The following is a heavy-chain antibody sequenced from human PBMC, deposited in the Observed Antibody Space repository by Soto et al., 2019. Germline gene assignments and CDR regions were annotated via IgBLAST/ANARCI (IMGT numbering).Heavy chain of an antibody. J-gene: IGHJ5*02. D-gene: IGHD3-3*01. CDR1: DHTISQFY. CDR3: ARERRGRIFGAFVP. CDR2: INYSGIT. V-gene: IGHV4-59*01. Sequence: SENLSLTFTVSDHTISQFYWSWIRQPPGKGLEWIGYINYSGITKYNPSLRSRVTISVDTSKNQFSLNLSSVTAADTAIYYCARERRGRIFGAFVPWGQGTLVTVSS.